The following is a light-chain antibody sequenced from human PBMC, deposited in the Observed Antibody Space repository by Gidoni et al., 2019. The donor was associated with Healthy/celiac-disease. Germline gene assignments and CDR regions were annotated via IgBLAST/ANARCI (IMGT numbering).Light chain of an antibody. V-gene: IGLV2-14*01. CDR2: EVS. CDR3: SSYTSSSTYV. J-gene: IGLJ1*01. CDR1: SSDVGGYNS. Sequence: QSALPQPASLSGSPGQSITISCTGTSSDVGGYNSVSWYQQHPGKAPKLMIYEVSNRPSGVSNRFSGSKSGNTASLTISGLQAEDEADYYCSSYTSSSTYVFGTGTKVTVL.